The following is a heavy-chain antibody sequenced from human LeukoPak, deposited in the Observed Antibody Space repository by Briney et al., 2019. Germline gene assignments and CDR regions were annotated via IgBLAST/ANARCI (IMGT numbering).Heavy chain of an antibody. V-gene: IGHV4-61*01. D-gene: IGHD6-13*01. Sequence: TSETLSLTCSVSGGSVSSGSYYWSWIRQPPGKGLEWIGYIYYSGSTNYNPSLKSRVTISVDTSKNQFSLKLCSVTAADTAVYYCARWSSSWPYYFDYWGQGTLVTVSS. CDR1: GGSVSSGSYY. CDR3: ARWSSSWPYYFDY. CDR2: IYYSGST. J-gene: IGHJ4*02.